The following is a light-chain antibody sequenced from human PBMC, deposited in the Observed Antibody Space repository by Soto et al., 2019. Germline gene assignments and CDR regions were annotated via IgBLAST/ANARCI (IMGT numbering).Light chain of an antibody. Sequence: DIPMTQSPSSVSASVGDRDTITCRASQGISNWLAWYQQKPGKAPSLLIHAASSLQSGVPSRFSGSGYGTDFTLTISSLQPEDFATYFCQQANSLPVTFGPGTKVDIK. CDR1: QGISNW. CDR3: QQANSLPVT. CDR2: AAS. V-gene: IGKV1-12*01. J-gene: IGKJ3*01.